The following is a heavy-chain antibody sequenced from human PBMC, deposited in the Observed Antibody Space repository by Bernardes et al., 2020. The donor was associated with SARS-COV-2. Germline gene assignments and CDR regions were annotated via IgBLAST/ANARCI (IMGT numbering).Heavy chain of an antibody. CDR1: GFTFSAYC. CDR2: INSDGRST. J-gene: IGHJ4*02. Sequence: GGSLRLSCAASGFTFSAYCMHWVSQAPGKGLVWVSRINSDGRSTTYADFVKGRFTISRDNAKNTLFLQMNSLRADDTAVYYCVRGPSDGHGRFEYWGQGSLVTVSS. V-gene: IGHV3-74*01. CDR3: VRGPSDGHGRFEY. D-gene: IGHD5-18*01.